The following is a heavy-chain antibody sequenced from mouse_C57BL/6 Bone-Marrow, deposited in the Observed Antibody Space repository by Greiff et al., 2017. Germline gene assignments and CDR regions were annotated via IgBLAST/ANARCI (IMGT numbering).Heavy chain of an antibody. J-gene: IGHJ2*01. CDR2: ISGGGGNT. CDR3: ARHRCYRFDY. CDR1: GFTFSSYT. V-gene: IGHV5-9*01. D-gene: IGHD1-1*01. Sequence: DVMLVESGGGLVKPGGSLKLSCAASGFTFSSYTMSWVRQTPEKRLEWVATISGGGGNTYYPDSVKGRFTISRDNAKNTLYLQMSSLRSEDTALYYGARHRCYRFDYWGQGTTVTVSA.